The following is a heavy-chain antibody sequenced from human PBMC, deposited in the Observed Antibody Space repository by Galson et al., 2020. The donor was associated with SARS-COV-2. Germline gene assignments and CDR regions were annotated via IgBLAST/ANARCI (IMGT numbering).Heavy chain of an antibody. J-gene: IGHJ2*01. V-gene: IGHV3-23*01. Sequence: GGSLRLSCAASGFTFSSYAMSWVRQSPGKGLEWVSLISASGSDTLYADSVKGRFTISRDNYRYTLFLQMDSLRAEDTAVYYCAKRYSGSRYWYFDLWGRGTLVTVSS. CDR2: ISASGSDT. CDR3: AKRYSGSRYWYFDL. D-gene: IGHD1-26*01. CDR1: GFTFSSYA.